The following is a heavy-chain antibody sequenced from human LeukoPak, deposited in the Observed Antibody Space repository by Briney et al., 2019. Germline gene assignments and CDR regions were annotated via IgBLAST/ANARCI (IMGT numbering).Heavy chain of an antibody. CDR2: IRYDGSNK. CDR1: GFTFSSYG. J-gene: IGHJ4*02. CDR3: AKNSDSSPRVTDY. Sequence: GGSLRLSCAASGFTFSSYGMHWVRQAPGKGLEWVAFIRYDGSNKYYADSVKGRFTISRDNSKNTLYLQMNSLRADDTAVYYCAKNSDSSPRVTDYWGQGILVTVSS. V-gene: IGHV3-30*02. D-gene: IGHD6-13*01.